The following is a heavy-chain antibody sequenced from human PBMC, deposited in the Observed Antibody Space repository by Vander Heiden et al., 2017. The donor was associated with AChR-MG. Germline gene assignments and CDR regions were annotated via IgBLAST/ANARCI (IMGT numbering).Heavy chain of an antibody. V-gene: IGHV1-46*03. D-gene: IGHD1-26*01. J-gene: IGHJ4*02. CDR1: GFTFTNYH. CDR2: INPSLDST. CDR3: ARELTGSFYFDF. Sequence: QVQLVQSGAEVTTPGASLKVSCKTSGFTFTNYHMHWVRQATGQGLEWVGTINPSLDSTHYAQKFQGRVRMTRDTSTKTAYMDMTSLRPEDTAVYFCARELTGSFYFDFWGQGSLVTVSS.